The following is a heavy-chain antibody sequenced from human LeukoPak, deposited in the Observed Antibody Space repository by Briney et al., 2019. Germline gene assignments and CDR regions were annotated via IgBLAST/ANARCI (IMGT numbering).Heavy chain of an antibody. J-gene: IGHJ5*02. CDR2: IYTSGST. CDR1: GGSISSYY. D-gene: IGHD4-17*01. CDR3: ASQSKYGDYLGWFDH. V-gene: IGHV4-4*07. Sequence: SETLSLTCTVSGGSISSYYWSWIRQPAGKGLEWIGRIYTSGSTNYNPSLKSRVTMSVDTSKNQFSLKLSSVTAADTAVYYCASQSKYGDYLGWFDHWGQGTLVTVSS.